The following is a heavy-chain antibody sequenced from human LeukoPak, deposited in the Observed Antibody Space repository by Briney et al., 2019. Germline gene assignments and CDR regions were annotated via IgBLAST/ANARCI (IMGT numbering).Heavy chain of an antibody. Sequence: SVKVSCKASGGTFSSYAISWVRQAPGQGLEWMGGIIPIFGAANYAQKFQGRVTITADESTSTAYMELSSLRSEDTAVYYCARAVIPGAITHYMDVWGKGTTVTVSS. D-gene: IGHD2-2*01. CDR3: ARAVIPGAITHYMDV. V-gene: IGHV1-69*13. CDR2: IIPIFGAA. CDR1: GGTFSSYA. J-gene: IGHJ6*03.